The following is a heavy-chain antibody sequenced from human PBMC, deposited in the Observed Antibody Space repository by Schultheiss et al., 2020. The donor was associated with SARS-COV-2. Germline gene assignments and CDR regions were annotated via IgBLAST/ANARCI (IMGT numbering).Heavy chain of an antibody. D-gene: IGHD3-16*01. Sequence: ASVKVSCKASGYTFTSYAMHWVRQAPGQRLEWMGWSNAGNGNTNYAQKLQGRVTMTTDTSTSTAYMELSRLTSDDTAVYYCAIPWGRGYPEAYYYYGLDLWGQGTTVTVSS. CDR3: AIPWGRGYPEAYYYYGLDL. V-gene: IGHV1-3*01. CDR1: GYTFTSYA. J-gene: IGHJ6*02. CDR2: SNAGNGNT.